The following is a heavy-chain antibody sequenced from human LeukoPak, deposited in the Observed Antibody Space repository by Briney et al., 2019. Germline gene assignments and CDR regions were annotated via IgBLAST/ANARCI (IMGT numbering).Heavy chain of an antibody. Sequence: ASVKVSCKASGYTFTSYGISWVRQAPGQGLEWMGWISAYSGNTNYAQKLQGRVTMTTDTSTSTAYMELRSLRSDDTAVYYCARDWDDILTGDYWGQGTLVTLSS. V-gene: IGHV1-18*01. J-gene: IGHJ4*02. CDR1: GYTFTSYG. CDR3: ARDWDDILTGDY. D-gene: IGHD3-9*01. CDR2: ISAYSGNT.